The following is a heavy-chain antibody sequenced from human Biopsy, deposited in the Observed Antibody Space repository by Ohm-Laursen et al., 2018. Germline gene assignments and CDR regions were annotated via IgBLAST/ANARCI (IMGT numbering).Heavy chain of an antibody. V-gene: IGHV1-69*04. CDR2: IIPLLGIT. J-gene: IGHJ6*02. D-gene: IGHD2-2*02. CDR1: GGIFSSYA. Sequence: ASVKVSCKASGGIFSSYAMSWVRQAPGQGLEWMGRIIPLLGITNYAQKFQGRVTISADKSTSTAYMELSSLRSEDTAVYYCAREYPEGDVWGQGTTVTASS. CDR3: AREYPEGDV.